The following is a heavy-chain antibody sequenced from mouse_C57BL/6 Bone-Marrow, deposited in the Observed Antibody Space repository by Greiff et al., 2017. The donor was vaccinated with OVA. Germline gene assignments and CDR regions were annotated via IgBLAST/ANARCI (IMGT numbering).Heavy chain of an antibody. CDR3: ATGEGNYLYYYAMDY. J-gene: IGHJ4*01. V-gene: IGHV1-42*01. CDR1: GYSFTGYY. D-gene: IGHD2-1*01. CDR2: INPSTGGT. Sequence: EVQLQQSGPELVKPGASVKISCKASGYSFTGYYMNWVKQSPEKSLEWIGEINPSTGGTTYNQKFKAKATLTVDKSSSTAYMQLKSLTSEDSAVYYCATGEGNYLYYYAMDYWGQGTSVTVSS.